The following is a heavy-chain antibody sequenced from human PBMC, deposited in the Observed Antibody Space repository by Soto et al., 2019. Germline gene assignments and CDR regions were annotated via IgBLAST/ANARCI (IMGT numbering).Heavy chain of an antibody. J-gene: IGHJ6*03. V-gene: IGHV3-74*01. CDR3: ARDLMVRGVILWHYYYYYMDV. CDR1: GFTFSSYW. Sequence: GGSLRLSCAASGFTFSSYWMHWVRQAPGKGLVWVSRINSDGSSTSYADSVKGRFTISRDNAKNTLYLQMNSLRAEDTAVYYCARDLMVRGVILWHYYYYYMDVWGKGTTVTVSS. CDR2: INSDGSST. D-gene: IGHD3-10*01.